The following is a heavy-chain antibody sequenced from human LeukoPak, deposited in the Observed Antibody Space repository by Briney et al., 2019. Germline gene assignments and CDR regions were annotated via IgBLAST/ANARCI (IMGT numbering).Heavy chain of an antibody. CDR2: IYYGGST. CDR3: ARSSLAVYFDY. D-gene: IGHD6-19*01. Sequence: SETLSLTCTVSGGSISSYFWTWIRQPPGKGLEWIGYIYYGGSTNYNPSLRSRVTISVDTSKNQFSLYLSSVTAADTAMYFCARSSLAVYFDYWGQGTLVTASS. CDR1: GGSISSYF. V-gene: IGHV4-59*08. J-gene: IGHJ4*02.